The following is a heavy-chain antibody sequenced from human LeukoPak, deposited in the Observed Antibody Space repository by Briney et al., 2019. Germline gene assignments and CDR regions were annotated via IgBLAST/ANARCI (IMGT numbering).Heavy chain of an antibody. Sequence: ASVKVSCKASGYTFTGYYLHWVRQAPGQGLEWMGWINPNSGGTNYAQKFQGRVTITRDTSISTAYMELSCLTSDDTAVYYCARDLHCYGSGNYFFDCWGQGTLVTVSS. V-gene: IGHV1-2*02. D-gene: IGHD3-10*01. J-gene: IGHJ4*02. CDR1: GYTFTGYY. CDR3: ARDLHCYGSGNYFFDC. CDR2: INPNSGGT.